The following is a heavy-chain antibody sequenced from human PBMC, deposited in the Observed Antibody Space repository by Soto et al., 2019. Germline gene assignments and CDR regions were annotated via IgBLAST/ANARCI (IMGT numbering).Heavy chain of an antibody. CDR2: TYYSGST. Sequence: SETLSLTCTASGGSMSTYYWNWIRQPPGKGLEWIGYTYYSGSTNYNPSLKSRVTISVDTSKNQFSLKLSSVTAADTAVYYCARCYDISTNNWFDPWGQGTLVTVSS. D-gene: IGHD3-9*01. CDR1: GGSMSTYY. J-gene: IGHJ5*02. V-gene: IGHV4-59*01. CDR3: ARCYDISTNNWFDP.